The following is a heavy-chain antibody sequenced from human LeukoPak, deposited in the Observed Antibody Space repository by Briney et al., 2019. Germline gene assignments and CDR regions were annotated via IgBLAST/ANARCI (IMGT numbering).Heavy chain of an antibody. Sequence: GGSLRLSCAASGFTFSSYSMNWVRQAPGKGLEWVSYISSSSSSIYYADSVKGRFTISRGNAKNSLNLQMNSLRAEDTAVYYCAREPAAGGDDYYYMDVWGKGTTVTVSS. CDR2: ISSSSSSI. D-gene: IGHD6-13*01. CDR3: AREPAAGGDDYYYMDV. V-gene: IGHV3-48*01. CDR1: GFTFSSYS. J-gene: IGHJ6*03.